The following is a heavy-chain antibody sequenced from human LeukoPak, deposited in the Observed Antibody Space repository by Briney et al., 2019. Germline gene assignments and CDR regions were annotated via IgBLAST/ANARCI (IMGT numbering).Heavy chain of an antibody. Sequence: GGSLRLSCAASGFTFSSYAMHWVRQAPGKGLEWVAVISYDGSNKYYADSVKGRFTISRDNSKNTLYLQMNSLRAEDTAVYFCANGLYYFDSWGQGTLVIVSS. V-gene: IGHV3-30-3*01. CDR3: ANGLYYFDS. CDR2: ISYDGSNK. J-gene: IGHJ4*02. CDR1: GFTFSSYA. D-gene: IGHD2-8*01.